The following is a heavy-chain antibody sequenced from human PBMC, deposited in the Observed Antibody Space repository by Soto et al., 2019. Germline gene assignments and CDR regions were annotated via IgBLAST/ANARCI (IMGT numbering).Heavy chain of an antibody. D-gene: IGHD1-26*01. CDR2: ISGSGGST. CDR3: AKLGGAFDYYGMDV. Sequence: GGSLRLSCAASGFTFSSYAMSWVRQAPGKGLEWVSAISGSGGSTYYADSVKGRFTISRDNSKNTLYLQMNSLRAEDTAVYYCAKLGGAFDYYGMDVWGQGTTVTVSS. V-gene: IGHV3-23*01. J-gene: IGHJ6*02. CDR1: GFTFSSYA.